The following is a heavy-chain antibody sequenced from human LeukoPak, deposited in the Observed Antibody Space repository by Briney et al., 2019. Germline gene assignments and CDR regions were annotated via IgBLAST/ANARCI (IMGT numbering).Heavy chain of an antibody. CDR2: INHSGST. D-gene: IGHD4-17*01. Sequence: SETLSLTCAVYGGSFNGYYWSWIRQPPGKGLEWIGEINHSGSTNYNPSLKSRVTISVDTSKNQFSLKLSSVTAADTAVYYCARGWDYGDYLDYFDYWGQATLVTVSS. J-gene: IGHJ4*02. V-gene: IGHV4-34*01. CDR3: ARGWDYGDYLDYFDY. CDR1: GGSFNGYY.